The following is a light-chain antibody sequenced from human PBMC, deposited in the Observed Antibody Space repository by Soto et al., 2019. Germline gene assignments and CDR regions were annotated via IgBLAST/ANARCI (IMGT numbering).Light chain of an antibody. CDR1: SGHSSYA. J-gene: IGLJ2*01. CDR2: LNSDGSH. Sequence: QPLLTQSPSASASLGASVKLTCTLSSGHSSYAIAWHQQQPEKGPRYLMKLNSDGSHSKGDGIPDRFSGSSSGAERYLTISSLQSEDEADYYCQTWGTGIFMVFGGGTKLTVL. CDR3: QTWGTGIFMV. V-gene: IGLV4-69*01.